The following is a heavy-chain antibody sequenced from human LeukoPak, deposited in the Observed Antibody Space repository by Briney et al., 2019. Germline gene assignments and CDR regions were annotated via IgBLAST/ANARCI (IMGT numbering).Heavy chain of an antibody. CDR3: ARAHFDWLLLTQDNWFDP. Sequence: RGSLRLSCAASGFTFSSYSMNWVRQAPGKGLEWVSSISSSSSYIYYADSVKGRFTISRDNAKNSLYLQMNSLRAEDTAVYYCARAHFDWLLLTQDNWFDPWGQGTLVTVSS. CDR1: GFTFSSYS. D-gene: IGHD3-9*01. CDR2: ISSSSSYI. J-gene: IGHJ5*02. V-gene: IGHV3-21*01.